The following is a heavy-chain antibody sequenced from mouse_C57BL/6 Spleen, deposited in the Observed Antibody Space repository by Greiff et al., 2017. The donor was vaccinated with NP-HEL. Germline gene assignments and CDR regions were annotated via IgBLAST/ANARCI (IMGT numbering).Heavy chain of an antibody. CDR3: ARGYYGSSYAMDY. CDR2: IHPNSGST. D-gene: IGHD1-1*01. V-gene: IGHV1-64*01. Sequence: QVQLQQPGAELVKPGASVKLSCKASGYTFTSYWMHWVKQRPGQGLEWIGMIHPNSGSTNYNEKFKSKATLTVDKSSSTAYMQLSSLTSEDSAVYYGARGYYGSSYAMDYWGQGTSVTVSS. J-gene: IGHJ4*01. CDR1: GYTFTSYW.